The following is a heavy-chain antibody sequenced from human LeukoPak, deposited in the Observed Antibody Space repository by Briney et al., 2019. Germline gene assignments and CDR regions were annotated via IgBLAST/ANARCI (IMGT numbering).Heavy chain of an antibody. CDR1: GFTFSSYA. CDR3: ARDKGYDSSGYSPNWFDP. V-gene: IGHV3-30-3*01. CDR2: ISYDGSNK. Sequence: GSLRLSCAASGFTFSSYAMHWVRQAPGKGLEWVAVISYDGSNKYYADSVKGRFTISRDNSKNTLYLQMNSLRAEDTAVYYCARDKGYDSSGYSPNWFDPWGQGTLVTVSS. D-gene: IGHD3-22*01. J-gene: IGHJ5*02.